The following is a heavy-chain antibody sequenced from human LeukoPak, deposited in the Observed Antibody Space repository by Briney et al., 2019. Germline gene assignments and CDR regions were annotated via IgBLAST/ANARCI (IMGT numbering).Heavy chain of an antibody. D-gene: IGHD1-26*01. V-gene: IGHV1-18*01. CDR1: GYTFTSYG. CDR3: ASEDGSGWELGGNNWFNP. CDR2: ISAYNGNT. Sequence: ASVKVSCKASGYTFTSYGISWVRQAPGQGLEWMGWISAYNGNTNYAQKLQGRVTMTTDTSTSTAYMELRSLRSDDTAVYYCASEDGSGWELGGNNWFNPWGQGTLVTVSS. J-gene: IGHJ5*02.